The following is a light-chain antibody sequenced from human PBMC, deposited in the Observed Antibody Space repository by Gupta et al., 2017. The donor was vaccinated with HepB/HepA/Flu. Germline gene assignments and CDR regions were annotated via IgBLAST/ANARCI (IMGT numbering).Light chain of an antibody. CDR3: AAWDDSLSGWV. CDR1: SSNIGSYY. Sequence: QSVLTQPPSASGTPGQRVTISCSGSSSNIGSYYVYWYQQLPGTAPNLLIYRNNQRPSGVPDRFSGSKSGTSASLAISGLRSADEADYYCAAWDDSLSGWVFGGGTKLTVL. V-gene: IGLV1-47*01. CDR2: RNN. J-gene: IGLJ3*02.